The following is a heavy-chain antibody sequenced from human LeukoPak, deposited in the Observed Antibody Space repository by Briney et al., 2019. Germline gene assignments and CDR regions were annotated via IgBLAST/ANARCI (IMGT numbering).Heavy chain of an antibody. J-gene: IGHJ4*02. CDR1: GYTFTSYA. V-gene: IGHV1-46*01. CDR2: INPSGGST. Sequence: ASVKVSCKASGYTFTSYAMNWVRQAPGQGLEWMGIINPSGGSTSYAQKFQGRVTMTRDMSTSTVYMELSSLRSEDTAVYYCARGGYSSGWYSSYFDYWGQGTLVTVSS. CDR3: ARGGYSSGWYSSYFDY. D-gene: IGHD6-19*01.